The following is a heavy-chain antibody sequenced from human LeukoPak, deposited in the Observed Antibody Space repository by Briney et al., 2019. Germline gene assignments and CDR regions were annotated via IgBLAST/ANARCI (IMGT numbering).Heavy chain of an antibody. CDR3: ARESSGWYRSFYYYYMDV. J-gene: IGHJ6*03. D-gene: IGHD6-19*01. Sequence: GGSLRLSCAASGFTFSSYGMSWVRQAPGKGLEWVSTISGSGRSTYYADSVKGRFTISRDNSKNTLYVQMNSLRAEDTAVYYCARESSGWYRSFYYYYMDVWGKGTTVTISS. V-gene: IGHV3-23*01. CDR2: ISGSGRST. CDR1: GFTFSSYG.